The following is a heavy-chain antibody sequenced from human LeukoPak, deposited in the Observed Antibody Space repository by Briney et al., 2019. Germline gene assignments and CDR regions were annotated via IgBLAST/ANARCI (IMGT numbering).Heavy chain of an antibody. V-gene: IGHV4-34*01. D-gene: IGHD2-21*02. J-gene: IGHJ4*02. CDR1: GGSFSGYY. CDR3: ARGSYCGGDCYPRPFDY. CDR2: INHSGST. Sequence: SETLSLTCAVYGGSFSGYYWSWIRQPPGKGLKWIGEINHSGSTNYNPSLKSRVTISVDTSKNQFSLKLSSVTAADTAVYYCARGSYCGGDCYPRPFDYWGQGTLVTVSS.